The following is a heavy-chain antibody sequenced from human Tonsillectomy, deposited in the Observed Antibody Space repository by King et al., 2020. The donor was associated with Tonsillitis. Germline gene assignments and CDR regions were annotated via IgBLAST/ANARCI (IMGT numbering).Heavy chain of an antibody. Sequence: FTLKESGPALVKPTQTLTLTCTLSGFSLSTSGKCVSWIRQPPGKALEWLAVIHWDDDKYYSASLRTRLTISKDTSKNQVVLTMTNMDPVDTATYYCARTLPYDDFWSGYYFDYWGQGTLVTVSS. V-gene: IGHV2-70*01. CDR2: IHWDDDK. CDR3: ARTLPYDDFWSGYYFDY. D-gene: IGHD3-3*01. J-gene: IGHJ4*02. CDR1: GFSLSTSGKC.